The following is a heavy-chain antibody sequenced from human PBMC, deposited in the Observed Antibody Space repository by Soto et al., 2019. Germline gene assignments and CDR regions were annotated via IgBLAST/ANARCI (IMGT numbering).Heavy chain of an antibody. CDR1: GFILSSYA. J-gene: IGHJ6*02. CDR2: VSAGGDME. D-gene: IGHD3-10*01. Sequence: DVQLLESGGDLVQPGGSLRLSCTASGFILSSYAMSWVRQAPGKGLEWVSSVSAGGDMEYNSDSVKGRFTISRDNSNNALFLQMNSLRIEDTALYYCARGHRGGSGSPASYYYSGLDVWGQGTTVTVS. V-gene: IGHV3-23*01. CDR3: ARGHRGGSGSPASYYYSGLDV.